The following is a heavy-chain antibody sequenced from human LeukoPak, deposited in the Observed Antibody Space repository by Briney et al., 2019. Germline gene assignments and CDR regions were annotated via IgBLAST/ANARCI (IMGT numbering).Heavy chain of an antibody. CDR2: INAYSGGT. J-gene: IGHJ4*02. D-gene: IGHD2-21*02. CDR3: ARAQGVVTATHFPFDY. CDR1: GYSFTGYY. Sequence: ASVKVSCKASGYSFTGYYMHWVRQAPGQGLEWMGWINAYSGGTNYAQKFQGRVTMTRDTSISTAYMELSSLRSEDTAVYYCARAQGVVTATHFPFDYWGQGTLVTVSS. V-gene: IGHV1-2*02.